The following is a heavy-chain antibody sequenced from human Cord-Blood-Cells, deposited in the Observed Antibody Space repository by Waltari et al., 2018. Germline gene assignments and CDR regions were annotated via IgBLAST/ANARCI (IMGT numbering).Heavy chain of an antibody. V-gene: IGHV3-48*03. D-gene: IGHD3-10*01. Sequence: EVQLVESGGGLVQPGGSLRLSCAASGFTFSSYEMNWVRQAPGKGLEWVSYISSSGSTIYYADSVKGRFTISRDNAKNSLYLQMNSLRAEDTAVYYCARASPHYYGSGSYDYWGQGTLVTVSS. CDR2: ISSSGSTI. J-gene: IGHJ4*02. CDR1: GFTFSSYE. CDR3: ARASPHYYGSGSYDY.